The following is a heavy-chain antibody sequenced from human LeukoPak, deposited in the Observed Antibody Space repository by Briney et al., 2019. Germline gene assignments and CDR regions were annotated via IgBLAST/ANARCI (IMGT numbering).Heavy chain of an antibody. CDR1: GGSLSGYY. D-gene: IGHD3-10*01. CDR2: INHSGST. V-gene: IGHV4-34*01. J-gene: IGHJ5*02. Sequence: SETLSLTCAVYGGSLSGYYWSWIRQPPGKGLEWIGEINHSGSTNYNPSLKSRVTISVDTSKNQFSLKLSSVTAADTAVYYCARGRSRWFGELLFGWFDPWGQGTLVTVSS. CDR3: ARGRSRWFGELLFGWFDP.